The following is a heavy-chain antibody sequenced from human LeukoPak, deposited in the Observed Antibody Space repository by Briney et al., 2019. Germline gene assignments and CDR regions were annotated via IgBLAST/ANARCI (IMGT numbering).Heavy chain of an antibody. D-gene: IGHD1-26*01. CDR3: AREPMPRSGSYGGGWFDP. V-gene: IGHV1-46*01. CDR2: INPSGGST. CDR1: GYSFTSYY. Sequence: ASVKVSCKASGYSFTSYYMHWVRQATGQGLEWMGIINPSGGSTSYAQKFQGRVTMTRDMSTSTVYMELSSLRSDDTAVYYCAREPMPRSGSYGGGWFDPWGQGTLVTVSS. J-gene: IGHJ5*02.